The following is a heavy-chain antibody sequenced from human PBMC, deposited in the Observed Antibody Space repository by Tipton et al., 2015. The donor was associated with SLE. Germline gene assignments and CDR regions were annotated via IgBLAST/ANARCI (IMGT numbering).Heavy chain of an antibody. J-gene: IGHJ5*02. CDR2: ISSSSSYI. CDR1: GFTFSSYS. D-gene: IGHD3-10*01. Sequence: SLRLSCAASGFTFSSYSMNWVRQAPGKGLEWASSISSSSSYIYYADSVKGRFTISRDNAKNSLYLQMNSLRAEDTAVYYCARDSGVNWFDPWGQGTLVTVSS. CDR3: ARDSGVNWFDP. V-gene: IGHV3-21*03.